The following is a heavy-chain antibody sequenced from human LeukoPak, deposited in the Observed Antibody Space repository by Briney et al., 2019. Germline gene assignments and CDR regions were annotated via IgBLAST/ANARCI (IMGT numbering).Heavy chain of an antibody. CDR2: YPGDSDT. V-gene: IGHV5-51*01. CDR3: ARHGPHDSSGYTNAFDI. J-gene: IGHJ3*02. D-gene: IGHD3-22*01. Sequence: YPGDSDTRYSPSFQGQVTISADKSISTAYLQWSSLKASDTAMYYCARHGPHDSSGYTNAFDIWGQGTMVTVSS.